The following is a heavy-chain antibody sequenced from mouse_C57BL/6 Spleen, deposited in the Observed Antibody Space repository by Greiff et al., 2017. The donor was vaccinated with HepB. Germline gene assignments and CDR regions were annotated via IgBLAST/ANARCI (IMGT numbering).Heavy chain of an antibody. CDR3: AKDYASPLAY. D-gene: IGHD1-1*02. CDR2: INPNNGGT. V-gene: IGHV1-26*01. J-gene: IGHJ3*01. CDR1: GYTFTDYY. Sequence: EVQLQQSGPELVKPGASVKISCKASGYTFTDYYMNWVKQSHGKSLEWIGDINPNNGGTSYNQKFKGKATLTVDKSSSTAYMELRSLTSEDSAVCYCAKDYASPLAYWGQGTLVTVSA.